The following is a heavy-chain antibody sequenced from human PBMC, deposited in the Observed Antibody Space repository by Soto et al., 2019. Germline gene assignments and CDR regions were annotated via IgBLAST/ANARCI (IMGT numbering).Heavy chain of an antibody. J-gene: IGHJ6*02. D-gene: IGHD6-13*01. Sequence: QVQLVESGGGLVKPGGSLRLSCAASGFTFSDYYMSWIRQAPGKGLEWVSYISSSGSTIYYADSVKGRFTISSDNAKNSLYLQMNSLRAEDTAVYYCASSIWYAYYYYCMDVWGQGTTVTVSS. V-gene: IGHV3-11*01. CDR2: ISSSGSTI. CDR1: GFTFSDYY. CDR3: ASSIWYAYYYYCMDV.